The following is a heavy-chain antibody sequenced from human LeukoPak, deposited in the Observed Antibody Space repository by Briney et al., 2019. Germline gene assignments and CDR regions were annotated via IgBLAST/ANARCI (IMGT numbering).Heavy chain of an antibody. V-gene: IGHV4-59*01. CDR1: GGSISSCY. D-gene: IGHD4-23*01. Sequence: SETLSLTCTVSGGSISSCYWSWIRQPPGKGLEWIGYIYYSGSTNYNPSLKSRVTISVDTSKNQFSLKLSSVTAADTAVYYCARDKYYGGNSEAFDIWGQGTMVTVSS. CDR3: ARDKYYGGNSEAFDI. J-gene: IGHJ3*02. CDR2: IYYSGST.